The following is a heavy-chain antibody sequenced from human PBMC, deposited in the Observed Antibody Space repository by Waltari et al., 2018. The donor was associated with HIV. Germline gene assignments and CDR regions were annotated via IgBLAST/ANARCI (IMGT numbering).Heavy chain of an antibody. CDR1: GFDLRSYW. V-gene: IGHV3-7*04. Sequence: VKLVASGGGLVKPGGTLRLSCSASGFDLRSYWMTWVRQAPGKGLEWVANINQNGSEQYYAESVKGRFTISRDNAKKSLSLQMNSLRVADSAIYYCAGGPNWDWGQGIPVTVSS. D-gene: IGHD2-8*01. J-gene: IGHJ4*02. CDR3: AGGPNWD. CDR2: INQNGSEQ.